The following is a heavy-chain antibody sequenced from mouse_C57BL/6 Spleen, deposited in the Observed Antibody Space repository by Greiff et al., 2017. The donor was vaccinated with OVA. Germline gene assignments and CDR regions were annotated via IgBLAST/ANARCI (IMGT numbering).Heavy chain of an antibody. Sequence: EVKVEESGPGLVKPSQSLSLTCSVTGYSITSGYYWNWIRQFPGNKLEWMGYISYDGSNNYNPSLKNRISITRDTSKNQFFLKLNSVTTEDTATYYCAREIYYGNPGYFDYWGQGTTLTVSS. J-gene: IGHJ2*01. CDR1: GYSITSGYY. D-gene: IGHD2-1*01. CDR2: ISYDGSN. V-gene: IGHV3-6*01. CDR3: AREIYYGNPGYFDY.